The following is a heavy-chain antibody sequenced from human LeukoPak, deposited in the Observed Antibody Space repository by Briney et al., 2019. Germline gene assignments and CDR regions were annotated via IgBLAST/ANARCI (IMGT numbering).Heavy chain of an antibody. V-gene: IGHV3-23*01. CDR3: ARGSLGKVDY. J-gene: IGHJ4*02. CDR1: GFTFSSYA. D-gene: IGHD7-27*01. CDR2: ISGSGDST. Sequence: PGGSLRLSCAASGFTFSSYAMSWVRQAPGKGLEWVSVISGSGDSTYYADSVKGRFTISRDNAKNSLYLQMNSLRAEDTAVYYCARGSLGKVDYWSQGTLVTVSS.